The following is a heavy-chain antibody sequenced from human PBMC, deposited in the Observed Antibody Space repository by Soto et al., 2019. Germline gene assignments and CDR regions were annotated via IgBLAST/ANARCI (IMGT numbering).Heavy chain of an antibody. CDR2: ISAYNGNP. J-gene: IGHJ4*02. D-gene: IGHD2-2*01. CDR1: GYTFTSYG. Sequence: QVQLVQSGAEVKKPGASVKVSCKASGYTFTSYGISWVRQAPGQGLEWMGWISAYNGNPNYAQKLQGRVTMTPDTSTSTAYMELRSLRSDDTAVYYCARDGFLGYCSSTSCYPDYWGQGTLVTVSS. V-gene: IGHV1-18*01. CDR3: ARDGFLGYCSSTSCYPDY.